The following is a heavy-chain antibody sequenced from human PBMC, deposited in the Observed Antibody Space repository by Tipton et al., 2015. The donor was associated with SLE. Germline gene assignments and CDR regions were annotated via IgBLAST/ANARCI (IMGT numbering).Heavy chain of an antibody. CDR1: GGSFSGYY. J-gene: IGHJ6*03. Sequence: TLSLTCAVYGGSFSGYYWSWIRQPPGKGLEWIGEINHSGITNCNPSLKSRVTISVDTSKNQFSLKLSSVTAADTTMYYCARDLYDFWSGYTPSGAMDVWGKGTTVTVSS. CDR2: INHSGIT. CDR3: ARDLYDFWSGYTPSGAMDV. V-gene: IGHV4-34*01. D-gene: IGHD3-3*01.